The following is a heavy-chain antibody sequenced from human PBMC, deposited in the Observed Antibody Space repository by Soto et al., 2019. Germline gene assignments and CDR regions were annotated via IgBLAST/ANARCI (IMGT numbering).Heavy chain of an antibody. D-gene: IGHD3-3*01. CDR3: AKGPVDRGYYDFWSGNWYFDL. J-gene: IGHJ2*01. Sequence: QVQLVESGGGVVQPGRSLRLSCAASGFTFSSYGMHWVRQAPGKGLEWVAVISYDGSNKYYADSVKGRFTISRDNSKNTLYLQMNSLRAEDTAVYYCAKGPVDRGYYDFWSGNWYFDLWGRGTLVTVSS. CDR2: ISYDGSNK. CDR1: GFTFSSYG. V-gene: IGHV3-30*18.